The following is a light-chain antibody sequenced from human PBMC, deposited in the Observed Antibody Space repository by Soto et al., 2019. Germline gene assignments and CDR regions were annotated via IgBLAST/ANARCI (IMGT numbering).Light chain of an antibody. J-gene: IGLJ2*01. CDR3: QSYDSSLSGSV. CDR1: SSNIGAGYD. CDR2: GNS. V-gene: IGLV1-40*01. Sequence: QPVLTQPPSVSGAPGQRVTISCTGSSSNIGAGYDVHWYQQLPGTAPKLLIYGNSNRPSGVPDRFSGTKSCTSASLAITGLQDEDEADYYCQSYDSSLSGSVFGGGTKLTVL.